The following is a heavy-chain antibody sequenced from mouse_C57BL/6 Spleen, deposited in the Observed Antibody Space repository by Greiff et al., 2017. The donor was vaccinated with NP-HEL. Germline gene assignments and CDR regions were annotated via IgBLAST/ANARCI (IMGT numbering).Heavy chain of an antibody. V-gene: IGHV1-80*01. D-gene: IGHD1-1*01. Sequence: VQLQQSGAELVKPGASVKISCKASGYAFSSYWMNWVKQRPGKGLEWIGQIYPGDGDTNYNGKFKGKATLTADKSSSTAYMQLSSLTSEDSAAYFCARHYYGSSLYAMDYWGQGTSVTVSS. CDR3: ARHYYGSSLYAMDY. CDR2: IYPGDGDT. CDR1: GYAFSSYW. J-gene: IGHJ4*01.